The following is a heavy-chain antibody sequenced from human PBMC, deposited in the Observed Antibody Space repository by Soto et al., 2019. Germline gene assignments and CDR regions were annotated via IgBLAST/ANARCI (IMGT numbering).Heavy chain of an antibody. CDR2: IYPGDSET. Sequence: GESLKISCKGSGYGFNNAWIAWVRQMPGKGLEWMGIIYPGDSETRYSPSFLGQVTISADNSKNTVYLQMNSLRDEDTAVYYCAKLTAAWGQGTLVTVSS. CDR3: AKLTAA. V-gene: IGHV5-51*01. CDR1: GYGFNNAW. D-gene: IGHD6-13*01. J-gene: IGHJ4*02.